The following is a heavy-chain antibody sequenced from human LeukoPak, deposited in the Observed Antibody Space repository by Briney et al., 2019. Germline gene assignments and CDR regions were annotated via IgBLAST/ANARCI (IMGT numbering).Heavy chain of an antibody. D-gene: IGHD6-19*01. J-gene: IGHJ4*02. Sequence: PGGSLRLSCAASGFTFSSYWMSWVRQAPGKGLEWVANIKQDGSEKYYVDSVKGRFTISRDNAKNSLYLQMNSLRAEDTAVYYCASYPAGWSFDYWGQGTLVTVSS. CDR3: ASYPAGWSFDY. CDR1: GFTFSSYW. CDR2: IKQDGSEK. V-gene: IGHV3-7*01.